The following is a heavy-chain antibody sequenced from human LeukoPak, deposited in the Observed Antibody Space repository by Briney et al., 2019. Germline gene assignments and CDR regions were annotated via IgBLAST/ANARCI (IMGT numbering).Heavy chain of an antibody. CDR3: ALPAVTVLNTYYYIDV. CDR1: GYTFTSYD. CDR2: MNPNSGNT. Sequence: ASVKVSCKASGYTFTSYDINWVRQATGQGLEWMGWMNPNSGNTGYAQKFQGRVTMTRNTSISTAYMELSSLRSEDTAVYYCALPAVTVLNTYYYIDVWGKGTTVTVSS. V-gene: IGHV1-8*01. D-gene: IGHD4-23*01. J-gene: IGHJ6*03.